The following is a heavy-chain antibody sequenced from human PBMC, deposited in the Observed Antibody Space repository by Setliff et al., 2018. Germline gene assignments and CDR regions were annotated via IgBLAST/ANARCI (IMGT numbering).Heavy chain of an antibody. CDR1: GGTFSDYY. D-gene: IGHD6-6*01. J-gene: IGHJ5*02. V-gene: IGHV4-34*01. CDR3: ARGRNVAARLLGT. Sequence: PSETLSLTCAAYGGTFSDYYWTWIRQAPGKGLEWIGEINHSGTTNYNPSLKSRVTISIDTSKDQFSLKMSSVTAADAAIYYCARGRNVAARLLGTWGQGSRVTVSS. CDR2: INHSGTT.